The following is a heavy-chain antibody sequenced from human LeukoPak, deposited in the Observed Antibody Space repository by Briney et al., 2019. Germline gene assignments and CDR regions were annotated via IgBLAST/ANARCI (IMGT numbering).Heavy chain of an antibody. D-gene: IGHD6-19*01. J-gene: IGHJ4*02. CDR3: ARDRAGRSSGWYVAGSGGDDY. CDR1: GFTFSSYW. CDR2: IKQDGSEK. V-gene: IGHV3-7*01. Sequence: GGSLRLSCAASGFTFSSYWMSWVRQAPGKGLEWVANIKQDGSEKYYVDSVKGRFTISRDNAKNSLYLQMNSLRAEDTAVYYCARDRAGRSSGWYVAGSGGDDYWGQGTLVTVSS.